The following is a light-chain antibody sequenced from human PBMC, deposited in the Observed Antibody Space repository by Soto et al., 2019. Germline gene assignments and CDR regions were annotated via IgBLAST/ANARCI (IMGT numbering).Light chain of an antibody. V-gene: IGKV3-11*01. CDR2: DAS. J-gene: IGKJ1*01. Sequence: EIVLTQSPGPLSLSPGERATLSCMASQSVSSYLAWYQQKPGQAPRLLIYDASNKATGIPARFSGSGSGTDFTLTISSLEPEDFAVYYCQQRSNWPRTFGQGTKVDIK. CDR1: QSVSSY. CDR3: QQRSNWPRT.